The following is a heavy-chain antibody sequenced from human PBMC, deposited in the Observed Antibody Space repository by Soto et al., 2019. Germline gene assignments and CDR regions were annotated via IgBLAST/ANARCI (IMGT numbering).Heavy chain of an antibody. CDR3: VRDSGAKLSSS. CDR2: IVPIYRTA. CDR1: GGTFSSYR. V-gene: IGHV1-69*13. J-gene: IGHJ4*02. D-gene: IGHD6-13*01. Sequence: SVEVSCKASGGTFSSYRINWVRQAPGQGREWVGGIVPIYRTADYAQKFQGRVTITADESARTSYMELRSLKSQDTAVYYCVRDSGAKLSSSWGQGTLVTVSS.